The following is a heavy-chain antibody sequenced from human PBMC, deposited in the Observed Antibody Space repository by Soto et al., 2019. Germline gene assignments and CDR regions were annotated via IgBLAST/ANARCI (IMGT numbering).Heavy chain of an antibody. V-gene: IGHV3-30-3*01. CDR1: GFTFSNYA. Sequence: QVHLVESGGGVVQPARSLRLSCAASGFTFSNYAMHWVRQAPGKGLEWVAVISYDGSDKYNANSVKGRFTISRDNSKNTLYLQMNSLRAEDTAVYYCARDTGPNGYNYYYFGMDVWGQGTTVTVSS. J-gene: IGHJ6*02. CDR3: ARDTGPNGYNYYYFGMDV. D-gene: IGHD5-18*01. CDR2: ISYDGSDK.